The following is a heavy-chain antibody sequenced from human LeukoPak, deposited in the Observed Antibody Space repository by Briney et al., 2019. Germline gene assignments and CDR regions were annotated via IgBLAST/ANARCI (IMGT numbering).Heavy chain of an antibody. V-gene: IGHV3-64*02. CDR2: IRNDGGTT. J-gene: IGHJ4*02. CDR1: GFTFSTYP. D-gene: IGHD3-10*01. CDR3: ARKSAGGHSGAYDY. Sequence: PGGSLRLSCAASGFTFSTYPMHWVRQAPGAGLEYASAIRNDGGTTFYTDSVKGRFTISRDNSKNTLYLQMGSLRVEDTAVYFCARKSAGGHSGAYDYWGQGTLVTVSS.